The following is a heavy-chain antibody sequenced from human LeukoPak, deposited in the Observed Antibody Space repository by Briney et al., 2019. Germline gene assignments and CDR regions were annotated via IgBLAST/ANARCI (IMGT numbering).Heavy chain of an antibody. D-gene: IGHD6-19*01. CDR2: IYHSGST. CDR1: DYSISSGYY. J-gene: IGHJ4*02. CDR3: ARDLYSSGWGYFDY. Sequence: SETLSLTCTISDYSISSGYYWGWIRQPPGKGLEWIGSIYHSGSTYYNPSLKSRVTISLDTSENQFSLKLTSVTAADTAVYYCARDLYSSGWGYFDYWGQGTLVTVSS. V-gene: IGHV4-38-2*02.